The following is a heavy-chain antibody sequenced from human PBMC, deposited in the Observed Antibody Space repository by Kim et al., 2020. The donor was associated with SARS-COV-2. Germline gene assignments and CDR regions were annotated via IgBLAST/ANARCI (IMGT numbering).Heavy chain of an antibody. CDR3: ARGQWLVPLRPWFDP. Sequence: SETLSLTCTVSGGSISSGDYYWSWIRQPPGKGLEWIVYIYYSGSTYYNPSLKSRVTISVDTSKNQFSLTLSSVTAADTAGYYCARGQWLVPLRPWFDPWGQGTLVTVSS. CDR2: IYYSGST. D-gene: IGHD6-19*01. V-gene: IGHV4-30-4*01. CDR1: GGSISSGDYY. J-gene: IGHJ5*02.